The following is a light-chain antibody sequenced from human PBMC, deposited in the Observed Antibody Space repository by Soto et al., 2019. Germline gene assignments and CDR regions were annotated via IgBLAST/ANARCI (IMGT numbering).Light chain of an antibody. CDR2: DAS. V-gene: IGKV3-11*01. Sequence: EIVLIQSPATLSLSPGERATLSCRASQSVSSYLAWYQQKPGQAPRLLIYDASNRATGIPARFSGSGSGTDFTLTISSLEPEDFAVYYCQQRSNWPRKTFGQGTKVDIK. CDR1: QSVSSY. J-gene: IGKJ1*01. CDR3: QQRSNWPRKT.